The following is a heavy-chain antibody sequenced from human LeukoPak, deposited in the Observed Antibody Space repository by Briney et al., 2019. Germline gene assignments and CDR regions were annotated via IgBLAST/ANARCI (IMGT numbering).Heavy chain of an antibody. J-gene: IGHJ4*02. CDR1: GFTFSSYS. D-gene: IGHD2/OR15-2a*01. CDR2: ISSSSSSTI. V-gene: IGHV3-48*04. CDR3: AKDPGAFPYFFDS. Sequence: PGGSLRLSCAASGFTFSSYSMNWVRQAPGKGLEWVSYISSSSSSTIYYADSVRGRFTISRDNAKNPLYLQMNSLRAEDTAVYYCAKDPGAFPYFFDSWGQGTLVTVSS.